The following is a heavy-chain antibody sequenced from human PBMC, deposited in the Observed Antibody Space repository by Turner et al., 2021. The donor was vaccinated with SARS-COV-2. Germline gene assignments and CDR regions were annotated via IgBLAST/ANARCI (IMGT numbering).Heavy chain of an antibody. D-gene: IGHD4-17*01. CDR1: GFTFTTYG. Sequence: VHLLRSGGGVVRPGGSLIPPCAASGFTFTTYGMHWVRQAPGKGLEWVAGIWYDGSDKDYAGSVKGRFTISRDKSKNTLYLQMNNLSAEDTAVYYCARSTVTTPPDYWGQGTLVTVSS. V-gene: IGHV3-33*01. CDR2: IWYDGSDK. J-gene: IGHJ4*02. CDR3: ARSTVTTPPDY.